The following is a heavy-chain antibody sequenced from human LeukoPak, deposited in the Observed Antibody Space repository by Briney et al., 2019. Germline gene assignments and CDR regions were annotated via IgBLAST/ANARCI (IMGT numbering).Heavy chain of an antibody. Sequence: ASVKVSCKASEYTFSSYSIHWVRQAPGQRLEWMGRINPNSGGTNYAQKFQGRVTMTRDTSISTAYMELSRLRSDDTAVYYCARACVEWLLPNYWGQGTLVTVSS. CDR2: INPNSGGT. J-gene: IGHJ4*02. D-gene: IGHD3-3*01. V-gene: IGHV1-2*06. CDR3: ARACVEWLLPNY. CDR1: EYTFSSYS.